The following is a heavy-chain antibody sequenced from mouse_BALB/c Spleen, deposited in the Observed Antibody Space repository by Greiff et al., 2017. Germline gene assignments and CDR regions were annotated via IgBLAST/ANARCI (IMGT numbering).Heavy chain of an antibody. CDR2: ISYSGST. CDR1: GYSITSDYA. Sequence: EVHLVESGPGLVKPSQSLSLTCTVTGYSITSDYAWNWIRQFPGNKLEWMGYISYSGSTSYNPSLKSRISITRDTSKNQFFLQLNSVTTEDTATYYCASRRLPPYAMDYWGQGTSVTVSS. CDR3: ASRRLPPYAMDY. D-gene: IGHD2-2*01. V-gene: IGHV3-2*02. J-gene: IGHJ4*01.